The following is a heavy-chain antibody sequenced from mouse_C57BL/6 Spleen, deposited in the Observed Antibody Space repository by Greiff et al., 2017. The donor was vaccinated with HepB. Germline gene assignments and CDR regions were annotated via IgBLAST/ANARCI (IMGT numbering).Heavy chain of an antibody. D-gene: IGHD1-1*01. CDR1: GYTFTSYW. V-gene: IGHV1-55*01. Sequence: VQLQQPGAELVKPRASVKMSCKASGYTFTSYWITWVKQRPGQGLEWIGDIYPGSGSTNYNEKFKSKATLTVDTSSSTAYMQLSSLTSEDSAVYYCAREGYYGSSPYWYFDVWGTGTTVTVSS. CDR3: AREGYYGSSPYWYFDV. CDR2: IYPGSGST. J-gene: IGHJ1*03.